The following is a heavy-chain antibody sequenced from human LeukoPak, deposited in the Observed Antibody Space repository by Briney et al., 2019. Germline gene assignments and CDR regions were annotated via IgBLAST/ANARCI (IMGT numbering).Heavy chain of an antibody. CDR3: ARHLYDSSGYYGLDYFDY. D-gene: IGHD3-22*01. V-gene: IGHV4-39*01. CDR2: IYYSGST. CDR1: AGSISSSSYY. Sequence: SATLSLTCTVSAGSISSSSYYWGWLRQPPGKGLEWIGSIYYSGSTYYNPALKSPVTISVDTSKNQFSLKLSSVTAADTAVYYCARHLYDSSGYYGLDYFDYWGQGTLDTVSS. J-gene: IGHJ4*02.